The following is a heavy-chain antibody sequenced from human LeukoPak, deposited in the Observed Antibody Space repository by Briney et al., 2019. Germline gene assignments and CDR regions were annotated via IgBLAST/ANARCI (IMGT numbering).Heavy chain of an antibody. D-gene: IGHD3-3*01. J-gene: IGHJ4*02. V-gene: IGHV3-53*01. Sequence: GGSLRLSCAVSGFTVRSNYMSWVRQVPGKGLEWVSVIFSDGSTYSADSVKGRFTISRDNSNNTLYLQMNSLRAEDTAVYYCARFWGGSFDYWGQGTLVTVSS. CDR2: IFSDGST. CDR1: GFTVRSNY. CDR3: ARFWGGSFDY.